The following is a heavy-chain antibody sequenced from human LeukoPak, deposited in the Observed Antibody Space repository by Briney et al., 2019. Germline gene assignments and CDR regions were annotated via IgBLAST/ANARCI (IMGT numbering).Heavy chain of an antibody. D-gene: IGHD1-26*01. Sequence: SETLSLTCTVSGGSISSSSYYWGWIRQPPGKGLEWIGSIYYSGSTYYNPSLKSRVTISVDTSKNQFSLKLSSVTDAATAVYYCARQLGSGWFDPWGQGTLVTVSS. CDR3: ARQLGSGWFDP. J-gene: IGHJ5*02. V-gene: IGHV4-39*01. CDR2: IYYSGST. CDR1: GGSISSSSYY.